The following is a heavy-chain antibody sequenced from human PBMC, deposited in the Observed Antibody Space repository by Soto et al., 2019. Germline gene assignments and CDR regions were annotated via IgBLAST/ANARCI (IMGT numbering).Heavy chain of an antibody. CDR1: GSSISSGSYY. D-gene: IGHD2-15*01. CDR2: IYHSGST. Sequence: QVQLQESGPGLVKPSQTLSLTCTVSGSSISSGSYYWSWIRQHPGKGLEWIGYIYHSGSTYYNPSLKSRATISLDTSKNKYSLKLSSVTAADTAVYYCARDYMAVVDWGQGTLVTVSS. CDR3: ARDYMAVVD. J-gene: IGHJ4*02. V-gene: IGHV4-31*03.